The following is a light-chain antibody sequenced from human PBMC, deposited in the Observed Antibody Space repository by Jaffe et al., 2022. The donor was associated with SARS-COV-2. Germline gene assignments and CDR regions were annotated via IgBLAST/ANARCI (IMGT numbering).Light chain of an antibody. J-gene: IGLJ2*01. V-gene: IGLV3-1*01. Sequence: SSELTQPPSVSVSPRQAATITCSGDKLQDKFVSWYLQRPGQSPLLLIYQDFKRPSGIPERFSASNSGNTATLTISGTQDSDEADYYCQAWDSTTVAFGGGTKLTVL. CDR1: KLQDKF. CDR2: QDF. CDR3: QAWDSTTVA.